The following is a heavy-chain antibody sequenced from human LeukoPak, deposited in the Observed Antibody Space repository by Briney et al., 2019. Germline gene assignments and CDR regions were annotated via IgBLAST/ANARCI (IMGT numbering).Heavy chain of an antibody. Sequence: GGSLRLSCAASAFTFSSYSMNWVRQAPGKGLEWVSSISSSSSYIYYADSVKGRFTISRDNAKNSLYLQMNSLRAEDTAVYYCARGSSAAAARIWFDPWGQGTLVTVSS. D-gene: IGHD6-13*01. CDR2: ISSSSSYI. CDR3: ARGSSAAAARIWFDP. J-gene: IGHJ5*02. V-gene: IGHV3-21*01. CDR1: AFTFSSYS.